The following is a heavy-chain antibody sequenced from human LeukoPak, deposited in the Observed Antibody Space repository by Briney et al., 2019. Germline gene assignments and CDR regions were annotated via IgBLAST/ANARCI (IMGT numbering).Heavy chain of an antibody. D-gene: IGHD5-12*01. V-gene: IGHV1-69*13. CDR2: IIPIFGTA. CDR3: ARAYSGYDFFDY. Sequence: SVKVSCKASGGTFSRYAISWVRRAPGQGLEWMGGIIPIFGTANYAQKFQGRVTITADESTSTAYMEVSSLRSEDTAVYYCARAYSGYDFFDYWGQGILVTVSS. CDR1: GGTFSRYA. J-gene: IGHJ4*02.